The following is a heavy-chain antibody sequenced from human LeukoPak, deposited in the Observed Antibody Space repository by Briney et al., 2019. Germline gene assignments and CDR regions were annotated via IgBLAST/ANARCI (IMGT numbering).Heavy chain of an antibody. D-gene: IGHD2-2*01. Sequence: GGSLRLSCAASGFTFSSYAMSWVRQAPGKGLEWVSAISGSGGSTYCADSVKGRFTISRDNSKNTLYLQMNSLRAEDTAVYYCAKDPIVVVPAASGYWGQGTLVTVSS. CDR2: ISGSGGST. CDR1: GFTFSSYA. V-gene: IGHV3-23*01. J-gene: IGHJ4*02. CDR3: AKDPIVVVPAASGY.